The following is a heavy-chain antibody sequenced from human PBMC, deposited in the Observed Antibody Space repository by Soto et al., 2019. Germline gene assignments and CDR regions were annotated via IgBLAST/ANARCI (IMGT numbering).Heavy chain of an antibody. CDR1: GFIFSDYY. CDR2: ISSSGNTV. D-gene: IGHD3-22*01. Sequence: QLQLVESGGGLVRTSGSLKIACVGSGFIFSDYYMTWVRQAPGKGLEWVAYISSSGNTVYYADSVKGRFTISRDNAKNSVYLQMNSLRAEDTALYFCAKMSSENYYDPVFSWGQGTLVTVSS. J-gene: IGHJ4*02. CDR3: AKMSSENYYDPVFS. V-gene: IGHV3-11*01.